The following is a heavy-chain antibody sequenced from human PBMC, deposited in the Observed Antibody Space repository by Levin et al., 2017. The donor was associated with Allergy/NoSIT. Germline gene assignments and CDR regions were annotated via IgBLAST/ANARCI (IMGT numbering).Heavy chain of an antibody. D-gene: IGHD1-14*01. Sequence: KISCKASGGTFSSYAISWVRQAPGQGLEWMGGIIPIFGTANYAQKFQGRVTITADKSTSTAYMELSSLRSEDTAVYYCARDLGTPGGSGYYYYMDVWGKGTTVTVSS. CDR1: GGTFSSYA. CDR2: IIPIFGTA. CDR3: ARDLGTPGGSGYYYYMDV. J-gene: IGHJ6*03. V-gene: IGHV1-69*06.